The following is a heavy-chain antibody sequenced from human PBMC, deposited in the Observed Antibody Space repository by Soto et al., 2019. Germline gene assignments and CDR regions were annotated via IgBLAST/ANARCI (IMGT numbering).Heavy chain of an antibody. CDR3: GRGITIFGVGKWHSYGMDG. CDR1: GGTFSSYA. V-gene: IGHV1-69*12. D-gene: IGHD3-3*01. Sequence: QVQLVQSGAEVKKPGSSVKVSCKASGGTFSSYAISWVRQAPGQGLEWMGGIIPIFGTANYAQKFQGRVTITADESTSTAYMELSRLRSEDTAVYYWGRGITIFGVGKWHSYGMDGWGQGTTVTVSS. CDR2: IIPIFGTA. J-gene: IGHJ6*02.